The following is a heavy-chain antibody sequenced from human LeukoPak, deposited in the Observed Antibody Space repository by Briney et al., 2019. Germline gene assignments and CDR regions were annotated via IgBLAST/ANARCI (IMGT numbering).Heavy chain of an antibody. CDR3: ARNAPGAIYYGSGSYYTFFDY. Sequence: SQTLSLTCTVSGASMSSGGYSWSWIRQPPGKGLEWIGEINHSGSTNYNPSLKSRVTISVDTSKNQFSLKLSSVTAADTAVYYCARNAPGAIYYGSGSYYTFFDYWGQGTLVTVSS. J-gene: IGHJ4*02. V-gene: IGHV4-30-2*01. CDR2: INHSGST. CDR1: GASMSSGGYS. D-gene: IGHD3-10*01.